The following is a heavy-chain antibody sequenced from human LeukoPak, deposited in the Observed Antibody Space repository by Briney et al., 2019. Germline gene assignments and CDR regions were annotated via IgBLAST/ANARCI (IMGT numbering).Heavy chain of an antibody. D-gene: IGHD3-10*01. CDR3: ARQNMVWGPKSFDY. J-gene: IGHJ6*04. CDR2: IYFSGST. V-gene: IGHV4-39*01. Sequence: PAETLSLTCTVSGDSISSSTYYWVWIRQPPGKGLEWMGGIYFSGSTYYNAYSGDRATILVDTSKSQFSLRLSSVTAADTSIYYCARQNMVWGPKSFDYWGKGATVTSSS. CDR1: GDSISSSTYY.